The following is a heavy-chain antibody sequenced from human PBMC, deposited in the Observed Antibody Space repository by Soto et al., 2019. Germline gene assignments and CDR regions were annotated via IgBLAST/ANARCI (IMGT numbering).Heavy chain of an antibody. V-gene: IGHV4-30-4*01. J-gene: IGHJ1*01. D-gene: IGHD6-6*01. CDR1: SDSINSGDFF. CDR2: IYHTGST. Sequence: QVQLQESGPGLVKPSQTLSLTCAVSSDSINSGDFFWSWIRQPPGRGLEWIGSIYHTGSTYYKPSLKSRVAIRVDTSRNQFYLNMLSVTAADTAVYYCARERARDRTRPFHPWGQGTLVTVSS. CDR3: ARERARDRTRPFHP.